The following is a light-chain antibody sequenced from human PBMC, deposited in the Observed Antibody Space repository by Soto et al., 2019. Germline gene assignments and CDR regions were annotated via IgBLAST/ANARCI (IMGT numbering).Light chain of an antibody. CDR1: SRDVGIYNL. Sequence: QSSLTQPPSVSGSPGRSITIACTGTSRDVGIYNLVSWYQLHPGKVPKLIIYEDTKRPSGISSRFSGSESGITAFLTISGLQAEDEADYYCCSYAGSSTYVFGTGTKVTVL. CDR2: EDT. CDR3: CSYAGSSTYV. V-gene: IGLV2-23*01. J-gene: IGLJ1*01.